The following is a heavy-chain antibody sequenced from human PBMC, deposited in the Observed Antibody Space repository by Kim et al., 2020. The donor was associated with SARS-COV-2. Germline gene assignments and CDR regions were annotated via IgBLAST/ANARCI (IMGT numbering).Heavy chain of an antibody. D-gene: IGHD2-15*01. V-gene: IGHV4-39*07. J-gene: IGHJ4*02. CDR3: ARDRPRGGGGYYFDY. Sequence: PSLKSRVTISVDTSKNQFSLKLSSVTAADTAVYYCARDRPRGGGGYYFDYWGQGTLVTVSS.